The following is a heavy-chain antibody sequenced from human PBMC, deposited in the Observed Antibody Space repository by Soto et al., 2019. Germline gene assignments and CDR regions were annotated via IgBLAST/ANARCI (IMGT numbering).Heavy chain of an antibody. D-gene: IGHD3-10*01. CDR3: ARDLLWFGELPGHMSGYYYYSMDV. Sequence: GGSLRLSCAASGFTFSSYSMNWVRQAPGKGLEWVSSISSSSSYIYYADSVKGRFTISRDNAKNSLYLQMNSLRAEDTAVYYCARDLLWFGELPGHMSGYYYYSMDVWGQGTTVTVSS. CDR2: ISSSSSYI. J-gene: IGHJ6*02. V-gene: IGHV3-21*01. CDR1: GFTFSSYS.